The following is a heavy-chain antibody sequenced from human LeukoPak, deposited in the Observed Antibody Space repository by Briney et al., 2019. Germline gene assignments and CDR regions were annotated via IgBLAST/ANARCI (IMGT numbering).Heavy chain of an antibody. Sequence: SETLSLTCAVYGGSLSGYYWGWIRQPPGKGLQCIGEVNHSGSTNYNPSLKSRVTISVDTSKNQFSLKLSSVTAADTAVYHCATSGGPINWFDPWGQGTLVTVSS. J-gene: IGHJ5*02. CDR1: GGSLSGYY. V-gene: IGHV4-34*01. CDR3: ATSGGPINWFDP. CDR2: VNHSGST. D-gene: IGHD3-10*01.